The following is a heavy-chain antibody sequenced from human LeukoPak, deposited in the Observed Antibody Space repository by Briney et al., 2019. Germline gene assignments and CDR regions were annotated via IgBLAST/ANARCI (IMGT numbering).Heavy chain of an antibody. Sequence: PGGSLRLSCAASGFTFSSYGMHWVRQAPGKGLEGVAVISYDGSNKYYADSVKGRFTISRDNSKNTLYLQMNSLRAEDTAVYYCAKAAGRPYYYYGMDVWGQGTTVTVSS. J-gene: IGHJ6*02. V-gene: IGHV3-30*18. CDR1: GFTFSSYG. CDR3: AKAAGRPYYYYGMDV. CDR2: ISYDGSNK.